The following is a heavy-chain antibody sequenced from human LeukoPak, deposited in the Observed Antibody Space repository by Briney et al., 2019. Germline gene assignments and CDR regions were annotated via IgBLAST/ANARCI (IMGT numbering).Heavy chain of an antibody. V-gene: IGHV1-69*04. D-gene: IGHD3-22*01. CDR2: IIPILGIA. Sequence: SVKVSCKASGGTFSSYAISWVRQAPGQGLEWMGRIIPILGIANYAQKFQGRVTITADKSTSTAYMELSSLRSEDTAVYYCARGAPGIYYSDRSGNYGYYFDYWGQGTLVTVSS. J-gene: IGHJ4*02. CDR3: ARGAPGIYYSDRSGNYGYYFDY. CDR1: GGTFSSYA.